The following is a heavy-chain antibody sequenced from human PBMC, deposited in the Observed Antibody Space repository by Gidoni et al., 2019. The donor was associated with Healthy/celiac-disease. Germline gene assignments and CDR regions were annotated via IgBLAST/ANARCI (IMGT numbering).Heavy chain of an antibody. D-gene: IGHD6-19*01. V-gene: IGHV3-30-3*01. CDR1: GFTFSSYA. Sequence: QVQLVESGGGVVQPGRSLRLSCAASGFTFSSYAMHWVRQAPGKGLEWVAVISYDGSNKYYADSVKGRFTISRDNSKNTLYLQMNSLRAEDTAVYYCASTTTSGWYVPGYYWGQGTLVTVSS. CDR2: ISYDGSNK. CDR3: ASTTTSGWYVPGYY. J-gene: IGHJ4*02.